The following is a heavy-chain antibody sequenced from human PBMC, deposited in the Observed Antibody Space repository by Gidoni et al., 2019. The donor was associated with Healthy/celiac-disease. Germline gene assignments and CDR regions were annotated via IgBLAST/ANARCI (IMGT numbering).Heavy chain of an antibody. Sequence: QVQLVESGGGVVQPGRSLRLAGAASGLTFSSYGLHWVRQAPGKGLEWVAVMWYDGSNKYYAASVKGRFAISRDKSKNTLYLQMNSLRAEDTAVYYCARYRYSSSSRHVDYWGQGTLVTVSS. D-gene: IGHD6-6*01. CDR2: MWYDGSNK. CDR3: ARYRYSSSSRHVDY. CDR1: GLTFSSYG. V-gene: IGHV3-33*01. J-gene: IGHJ4*02.